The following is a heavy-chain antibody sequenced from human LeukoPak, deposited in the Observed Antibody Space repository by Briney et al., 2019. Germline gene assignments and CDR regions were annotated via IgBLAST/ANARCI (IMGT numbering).Heavy chain of an antibody. J-gene: IGHJ3*02. V-gene: IGHV4-59*08. D-gene: IGHD1-26*01. Sequence: PSETLSLTCTVSGGSISSYYWSWIRQPPGKGVEWIGYIYYSGSTNYNPSLKNRVTISVDTSKNQFSLKLNSMTAADTAVYYCARGGSYLSAFDIWGQGTMVTVSS. CDR3: ARGGSYLSAFDI. CDR2: IYYSGST. CDR1: GGSISSYY.